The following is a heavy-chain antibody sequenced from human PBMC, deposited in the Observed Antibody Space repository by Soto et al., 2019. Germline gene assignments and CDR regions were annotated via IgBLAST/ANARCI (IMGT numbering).Heavy chain of an antibody. Sequence: QVQLVESGGGVVQPGRSLRLSCAASGFTFSSYGMHWVRQAPGKGLEWVAVISYDGSNKYYADSVKGRFTISRDNSKNTLYLQMNSLRAEDTAVYYCAKDPLGWLQPPGWYFDLWGRGTLVTVSS. V-gene: IGHV3-30*18. CDR3: AKDPLGWLQPPGWYFDL. CDR1: GFTFSSYG. CDR2: ISYDGSNK. J-gene: IGHJ2*01. D-gene: IGHD5-12*01.